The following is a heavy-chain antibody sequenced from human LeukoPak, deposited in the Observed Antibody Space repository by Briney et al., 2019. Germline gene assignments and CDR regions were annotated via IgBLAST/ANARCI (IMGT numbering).Heavy chain of an antibody. D-gene: IGHD2-2*01. Sequence: ASVKVSCKASGGTFISYAISWVRQAPGQGLEWMGGIIPIFGTANYAQKFQGRVTITADESTSTAYMELSSLRSEDTAVYYCAYIVVVPAIADYWGQGTLVTVSS. CDR2: IIPIFGTA. J-gene: IGHJ4*02. V-gene: IGHV1-69*13. CDR1: GGTFISYA. CDR3: AYIVVVPAIADY.